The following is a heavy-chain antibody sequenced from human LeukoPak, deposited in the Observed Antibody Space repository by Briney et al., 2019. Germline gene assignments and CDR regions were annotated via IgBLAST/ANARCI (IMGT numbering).Heavy chain of an antibody. CDR1: GFTFDDYA. D-gene: IGHD3-10*02. CDR2: ISWNSGSI. Sequence: GGSLRLSCAASGFTFDDYAMHWVRQAPGKGLEWVSGISWNSGSIGYADSVKGRFTISRDNAKNSLYLQMNSLRAEDTAVYYCARSSFVRGVVLYYFDYWGQGTLVTVSS. V-gene: IGHV3-9*01. CDR3: ARSSFVRGVVLYYFDY. J-gene: IGHJ4*02.